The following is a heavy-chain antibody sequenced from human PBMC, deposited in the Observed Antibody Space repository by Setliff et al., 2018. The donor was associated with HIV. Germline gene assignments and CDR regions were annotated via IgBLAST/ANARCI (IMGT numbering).Heavy chain of an antibody. J-gene: IGHJ4*01. CDR3: ARGRDYTGSWFRPFYLDF. D-gene: IGHD3-3*01. V-gene: IGHV4-34*01. CDR1: SGSFSAYH. Sequence: SETLSLTCAVYSGSFSAYHWSWIRQTPGKGLEWLGEINHSGSTAYNLALESRVSMSIDTSKNQFSLKLTSVTAADTAIYYCARGRDYTGSWFRPFYLDFWGHGNLVTVSS. CDR2: INHSGST.